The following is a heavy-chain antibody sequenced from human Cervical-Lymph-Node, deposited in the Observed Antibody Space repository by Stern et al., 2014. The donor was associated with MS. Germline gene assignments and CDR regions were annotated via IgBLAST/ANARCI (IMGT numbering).Heavy chain of an antibody. CDR1: GYTLSEIY. V-gene: IGHV1-24*01. CDR3: ATHRGRVTYYYGMDV. D-gene: IGHD2-21*02. J-gene: IGHJ6*02. Sequence: VQLVQSGAEVKKPGASVKVSCKVSGYTLSEIYMHWARQAPGQGLEWMGGFDPEHGETRYTQKFQGRVTMAEDRSTDTAYMELSSLISEDTAVYYCATHRGRVTYYYGMDVWGQGTTVTVSS. CDR2: FDPEHGET.